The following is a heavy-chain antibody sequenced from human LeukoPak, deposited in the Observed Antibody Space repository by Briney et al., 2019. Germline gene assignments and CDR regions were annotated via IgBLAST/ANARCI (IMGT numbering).Heavy chain of an antibody. V-gene: IGHV4-34*01. CDR3: AREGAYCSGGSCYQKSYNWFDP. CDR2: INHSGST. Sequence: SETLSLTCAVYGGSFSGYYWSWIRQPPGKGLEWIGEINHSGSTNYNPSLKSRVTISVDTSKNQFSLKLSSVTAADTAVYYCAREGAYCSGGSCYQKSYNWFDPWGQGTLVTVSS. D-gene: IGHD2-15*01. CDR1: GGSFSGYY. J-gene: IGHJ5*02.